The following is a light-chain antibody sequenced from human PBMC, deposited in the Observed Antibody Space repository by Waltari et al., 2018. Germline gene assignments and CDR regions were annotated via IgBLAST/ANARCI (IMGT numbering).Light chain of an antibody. V-gene: IGKV1-27*01. CDR3: QKCNSAPFT. Sequence: DIQMTQSTSSLSASVGDRVTITCRESQGIRDYVAWYQQKPGKVPKLLIFAASTLQSGVPSRFSGSGSGKEFTLTISSLQPEDVATYYCQKCNSAPFTFGPGTKVDIK. CDR2: AAS. J-gene: IGKJ3*01. CDR1: QGIRDY.